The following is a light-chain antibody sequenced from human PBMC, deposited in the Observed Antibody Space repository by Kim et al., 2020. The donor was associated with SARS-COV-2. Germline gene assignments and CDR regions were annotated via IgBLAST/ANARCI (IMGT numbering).Light chain of an antibody. J-gene: IGLJ2*01. Sequence: LSPGQTASITCSGDKLGDEYACWYQQKPGQSPVLVIYQDSKRPSGIPERFSGSNSGNTATLTISETQAMDEADYYCQAWDSSNVVFGGGTKLTVL. V-gene: IGLV3-1*01. CDR3: QAWDSSNVV. CDR2: QDS. CDR1: KLGDEY.